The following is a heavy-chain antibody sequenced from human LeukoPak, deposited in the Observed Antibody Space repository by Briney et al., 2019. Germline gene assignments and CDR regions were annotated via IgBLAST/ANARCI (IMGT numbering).Heavy chain of an antibody. J-gene: IGHJ4*02. D-gene: IGHD6-6*01. V-gene: IGHV4-59*08. CDR2: IHYSGST. CDR1: AGLISSFY. Sequence: SETLSLTCTVSAGLISSFYWSWIRQPPGKGLEWIGYIHYSGSTNYSPSLKSRVTISLDTSKNQFSLKLSSVTAADAPVYYCASASIVGRRFFDYWGQGTLVTVSS. CDR3: ASASIVGRRFFDY.